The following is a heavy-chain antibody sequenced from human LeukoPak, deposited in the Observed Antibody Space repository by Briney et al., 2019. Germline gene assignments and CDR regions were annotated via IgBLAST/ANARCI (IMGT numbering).Heavy chain of an antibody. CDR2: IYYSGST. D-gene: IGHD6-13*01. V-gene: IGHV4-39*07. Sequence: SETLSLTCTVSGGSISSSSYYWGWIRQPPGKGLEWIGSIYYSGSTYYNPSLKSRVTISVDTSKNQFSLKLSSVTAADTAVYYCARVLGPRYSGDYWGQGTLVTVSS. CDR1: GGSISSSSYY. CDR3: ARVLGPRYSGDY. J-gene: IGHJ4*02.